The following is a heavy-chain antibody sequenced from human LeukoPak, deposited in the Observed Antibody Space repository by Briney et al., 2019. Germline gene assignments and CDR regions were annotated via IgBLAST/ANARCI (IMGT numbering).Heavy chain of an antibody. V-gene: IGHV1-2*02. J-gene: IGHJ4*02. CDR1: GYTFTGYY. CDR3: AREDSSSPAFDY. Sequence: ASVKVSCTASGYTFTGYYMHWVRQAPGQGLEWMGWINPNSGGTDYAQKFQGRVTMTRDTSISTAYMELSRLRSDDTAVYYCAREDSSSPAFDYWGQGTLVTVSS. CDR2: INPNSGGT. D-gene: IGHD6-6*01.